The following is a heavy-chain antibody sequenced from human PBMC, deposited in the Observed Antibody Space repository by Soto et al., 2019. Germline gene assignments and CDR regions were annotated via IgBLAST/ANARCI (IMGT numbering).Heavy chain of an antibody. CDR3: AKQPWDSYGWNYFDY. CDR2: ISYDGSNK. CDR1: GFTFSSYA. J-gene: IGHJ4*02. V-gene: IGHV3-30-3*02. D-gene: IGHD5-18*01. Sequence: PGGSLRLSCAASGFTFSSYAMHWVRQAPGKGLEWVAVISYDGSNKYYADSVKGRFTISRDNSKNTLYLQMNSLRAEDTAVYYCAKQPWDSYGWNYFDYWGQGTLVTVSS.